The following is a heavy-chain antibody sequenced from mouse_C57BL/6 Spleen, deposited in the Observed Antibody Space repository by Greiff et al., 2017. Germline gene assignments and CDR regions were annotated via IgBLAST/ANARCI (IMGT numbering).Heavy chain of an antibody. CDR1: GYSFTDYN. CDR2: INPNYGTI. V-gene: IGHV1-39*01. D-gene: IGHD1-1*01. Sequence: VQLQQSGPELVKPGASVKISCKASGYSFTDYNMNWVKQSNGKSLEWIGVINPNYGTISYNQKFKGKATLTVDQSSSTAYMQLNSLTSEDSAVYYCARSTITTVVATGGFDYWGQGTTLTVSS. CDR3: ARSTITTVVATGGFDY. J-gene: IGHJ2*01.